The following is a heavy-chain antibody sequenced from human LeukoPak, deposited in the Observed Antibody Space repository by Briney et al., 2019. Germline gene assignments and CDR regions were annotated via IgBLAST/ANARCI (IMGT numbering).Heavy chain of an antibody. D-gene: IGHD3-10*01. V-gene: IGHV4-34*01. Sequence: PSETLSLTCAVYGGSFSGYYWSWIRQPPGKGLEWIGESNHSGSTNYNPSLKCRVTISVDTSKNQFSLKLSSVTAADTAVYYCARGPLYGSGSYLGTDWGQGTLVTVSS. J-gene: IGHJ4*02. CDR3: ARGPLYGSGSYLGTD. CDR1: GGSFSGYY. CDR2: SNHSGST.